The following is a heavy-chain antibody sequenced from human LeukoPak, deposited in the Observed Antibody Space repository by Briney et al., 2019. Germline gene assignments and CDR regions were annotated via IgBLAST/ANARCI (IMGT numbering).Heavy chain of an antibody. Sequence: GGSLRLSCAASGYTFSSYWMHWVRQAQGKGLVWVSRINTDGSITSYADSVKGRFTISRDNAKNTLYLQMNSLRAEDTAVYYCTKDLTGPFDYWGQGTLVTVSS. J-gene: IGHJ4*02. D-gene: IGHD2/OR15-2a*01. CDR3: TKDLTGPFDY. CDR1: GYTFSSYW. V-gene: IGHV3-74*01. CDR2: INTDGSIT.